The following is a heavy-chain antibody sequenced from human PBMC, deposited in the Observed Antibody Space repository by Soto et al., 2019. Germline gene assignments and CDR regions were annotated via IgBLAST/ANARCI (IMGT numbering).Heavy chain of an antibody. V-gene: IGHV1-2*02. CDR2: INPHSGDT. CDR3: ARGRTVNFYGMDV. Sequence: QVQLVQSGAEVKKPGASVKVSYVASGYTFTDHYIHWVRQAPGQGLEWMGWINPHSGDTIYAQKFQGRVTLTRDTSISKAYMELSSLRADDTAVYYCARGRTVNFYGMDVWGQGTTVTVSS. J-gene: IGHJ6*02. CDR1: GYTFTDHY. D-gene: IGHD4-17*01.